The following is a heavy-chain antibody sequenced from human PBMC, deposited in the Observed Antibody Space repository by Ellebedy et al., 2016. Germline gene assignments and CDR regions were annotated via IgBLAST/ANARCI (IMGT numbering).Heavy chain of an antibody. V-gene: IGHV1-2*02. J-gene: IGHJ4*02. Sequence: ASVKVSCKASGYTFTGYYMHWVRQAPGQGLEWMGWINPNSGGTNYAQKFQGRVTMTRDTSISTAYMELSRLRSDDTAVYYCSSSQYSSGWVDYWGQGTLVTVSS. CDR3: SSSQYSSGWVDY. CDR1: GYTFTGYY. D-gene: IGHD6-19*01. CDR2: INPNSGGT.